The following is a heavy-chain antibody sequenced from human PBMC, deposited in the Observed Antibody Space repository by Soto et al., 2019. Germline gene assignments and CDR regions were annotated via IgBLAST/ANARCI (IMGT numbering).Heavy chain of an antibody. D-gene: IGHD3-10*02. CDR3: AREVFGDPLS. J-gene: IGHJ5*02. CDR2: INQEGSEK. Sequence: EVHLVESGGGLVQSGGSLRLSCAASGFTFSSHWMSWVRQAPGKGLEWVGNINQEGSEKHYVDSVMGRFTISRDNAKNSLYLQMNSLRAEDTAVYYCAREVFGDPLSWGQGTLVTVSS. V-gene: IGHV3-7*03. CDR1: GFTFSSHW.